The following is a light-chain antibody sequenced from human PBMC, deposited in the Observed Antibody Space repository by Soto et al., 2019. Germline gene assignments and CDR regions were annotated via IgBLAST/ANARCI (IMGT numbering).Light chain of an antibody. CDR3: SSYTSSFKGV. V-gene: IGLV2-14*01. CDR1: SSDIGGYKY. J-gene: IGLJ2*01. Sequence: QYALTQPASMSGSPGQSITISCTGSSSDIGGYKYVSWYQQHPGKAPKVVIYEVSNRPSGVSNRFSGSKSGNTASLTISGLQAEDEADYYCSSYTSSFKGVFGGGTKLTVL. CDR2: EVS.